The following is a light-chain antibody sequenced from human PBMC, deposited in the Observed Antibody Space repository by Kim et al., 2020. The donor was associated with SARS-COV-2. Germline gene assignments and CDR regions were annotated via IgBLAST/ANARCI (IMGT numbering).Light chain of an antibody. Sequence: QSALTQPASVSGSPGQSITISCTGTSSDVGGYNYVSWYQQHPGKAPKLMIYDVSKRPSGVSNRFSGSKSGNTASLTIPGLQAEDEADYYCSSYTSSSIVFGGGTQLTVL. CDR1: SSDVGGYNY. CDR2: DVS. CDR3: SSYTSSSIV. J-gene: IGLJ3*02. V-gene: IGLV2-14*01.